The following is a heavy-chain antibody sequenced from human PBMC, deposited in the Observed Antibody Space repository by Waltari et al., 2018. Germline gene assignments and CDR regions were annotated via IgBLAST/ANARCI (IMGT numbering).Heavy chain of an antibody. Sequence: QLQLQESGPGLVKPSETLSLTCTVSGGSISSSSYYWGWIHQPPGKGLEWIGSIYYSGSTYYNPSLKIRVTISVDTSKNQFSLKLSSVTAADTAVYYCARLRGLRVWYYYYGMDVWGQGTTVTVSS. CDR3: ARLRGLRVWYYYYGMDV. CDR1: GGSISSSSYY. CDR2: IYYSGST. J-gene: IGHJ6*02. D-gene: IGHD6-13*01. V-gene: IGHV4-39*07.